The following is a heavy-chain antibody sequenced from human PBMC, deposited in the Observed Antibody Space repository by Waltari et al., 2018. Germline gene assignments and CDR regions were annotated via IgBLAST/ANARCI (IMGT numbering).Heavy chain of an antibody. CDR3: ARDRYSNYAHDYYYGMDV. D-gene: IGHD4-4*01. CDR1: GGTFSSYT. J-gene: IGHJ6*02. CDR2: ISRILGIA. V-gene: IGHV1-69*08. Sequence: QVQLVQSGAEVKKTGSSVKVSCKASGGTFSSYTISWVRQAPGQGLEWMGRISRILGIANYDQKCQGRVTITADKSTSTAYMELSSLRAEDTAVYYCARDRYSNYAHDYYYGMDVWGQGTTVTVSS.